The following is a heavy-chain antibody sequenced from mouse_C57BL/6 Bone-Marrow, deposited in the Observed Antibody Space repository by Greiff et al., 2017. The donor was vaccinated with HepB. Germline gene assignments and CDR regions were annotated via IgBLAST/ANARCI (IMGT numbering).Heavy chain of an antibody. CDR2: IDPSDSET. CDR3: ARLPNYYGSSYRYFDV. Sequence: QVQLQQPGAELVRPGSSVKLSCKASGYTFTSYWMHWVKQRPIQGLEWIGNIDPSDSETHYNQKFKDKATLTVDKSSSTAYMQLSSLTSEDSAVYYCARLPNYYGSSYRYFDVWGTGTTVTVSS. J-gene: IGHJ1*03. V-gene: IGHV1-52*01. D-gene: IGHD1-1*01. CDR1: GYTFTSYW.